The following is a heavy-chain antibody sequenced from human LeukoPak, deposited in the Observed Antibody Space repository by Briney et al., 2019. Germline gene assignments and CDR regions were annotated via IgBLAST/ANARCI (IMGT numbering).Heavy chain of an antibody. J-gene: IGHJ4*02. CDR1: GVTLSNYY. CDR2: ISNIGSTT. D-gene: IGHD2/OR15-2a*01. CDR3: ASDISNKGFDY. Sequence: PGGSLRLSCTSSGVTLSNYYMSWTRQAPGKGLECISYISNIGSTTFCADSVKGRFTISSDNGKNSVYLQLNRLLAADTAVYYCASDISNKGFDYWGQGTLVTVSS. V-gene: IGHV3-11*04.